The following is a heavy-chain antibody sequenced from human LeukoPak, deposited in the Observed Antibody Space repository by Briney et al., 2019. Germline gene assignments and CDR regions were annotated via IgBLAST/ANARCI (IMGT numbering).Heavy chain of an antibody. CDR3: ARGRPGGAVLAAYFDF. J-gene: IGHJ4*02. D-gene: IGHD2-8*02. Sequence: GGSLRLSCSASGFLFTSYAMSWVRQAPGKGLEWVSGITASGIKTYYADSVKGRFTISRDNSKNTLYLQLNSLRAEDTAVYYCARGRPGGAVLAAYFDFWGQGALLTVSS. CDR2: ITASGIKT. V-gene: IGHV3-23*01. CDR1: GFLFTSYA.